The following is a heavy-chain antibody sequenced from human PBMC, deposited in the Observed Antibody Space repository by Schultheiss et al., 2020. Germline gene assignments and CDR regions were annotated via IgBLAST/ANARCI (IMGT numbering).Heavy chain of an antibody. CDR2: IYYSGST. J-gene: IGHJ6*02. V-gene: IGHV4-31*03. CDR3: ARDIRIRDSSSWYFPPDYYYYGMDV. CDR1: GGSISSGGYY. D-gene: IGHD6-13*01. Sequence: SETLSLTCTVSGGSISSGGYYWGWIRQHPGKGLEWIGYIYYSGSTYYNPSLKRRVTISVDTSKNQFSLKLSSVTAADTAVYYCARDIRIRDSSSWYFPPDYYYYGMDVWGRGTTVTVAS.